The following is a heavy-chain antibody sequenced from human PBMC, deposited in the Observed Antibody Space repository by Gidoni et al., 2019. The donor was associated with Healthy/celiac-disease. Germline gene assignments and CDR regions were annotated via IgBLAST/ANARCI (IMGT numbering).Heavy chain of an antibody. CDR1: GYTLTELS. D-gene: IGHD6-19*01. CDR2: FDPEDGET. V-gene: IGHV1-24*01. Sequence: QVQLVQSGAAVKKPGASVKVSCKVSGYTLTELSMPWVRQAPGKGLEWMGGFDPEDGETIYAQKFQGRVTMTEDTSTDTAYMELSSLRSEDTAVYYCATKSRWRVAGRENNPRGWWFDPWGQGTLVTVSS. J-gene: IGHJ5*02. CDR3: ATKSRWRVAGRENNPRGWWFDP.